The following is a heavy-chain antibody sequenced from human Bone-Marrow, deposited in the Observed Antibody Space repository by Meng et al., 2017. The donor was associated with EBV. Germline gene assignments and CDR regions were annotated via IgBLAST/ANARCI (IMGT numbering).Heavy chain of an antibody. V-gene: IGHV5-51*01. CDR2: IYPGNSET. J-gene: IGHJ4*02. CDR1: GYSFTTYW. Sequence: VESVQAGSEVKQHGASLKISCKGSGYSFTTYWIAWVRQMPGKGLEWMGIIYPGNSETKYSPSFQGQVTISADKSINTAYLHWSSLKASDTAIYYCARPEGWPEWGPGTLVTVSS. D-gene: IGHD5-24*01. CDR3: ARPEGWPE.